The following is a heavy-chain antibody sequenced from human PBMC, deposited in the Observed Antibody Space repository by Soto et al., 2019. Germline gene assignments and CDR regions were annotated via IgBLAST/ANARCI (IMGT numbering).Heavy chain of an antibody. J-gene: IGHJ4*02. D-gene: IGHD6-13*01. CDR3: ARDRVEAALGTFDQ. CDR2: ISTYNGKT. V-gene: IGHV1-18*01. CDR1: GYTFSTYP. Sequence: ASVKVSCKTSGYTFSTYPISWVRQAPGQGLEWVGWISTYNGKTNYGQKFQGRATITSDTSTSTAYMDLRNLRSDDTAVYYCARDRVEAALGTFDQWGQGTLVTVSS.